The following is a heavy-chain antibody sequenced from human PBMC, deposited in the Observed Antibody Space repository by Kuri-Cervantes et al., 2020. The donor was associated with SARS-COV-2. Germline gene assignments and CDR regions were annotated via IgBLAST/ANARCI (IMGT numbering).Heavy chain of an antibody. CDR1: GFTFSGHW. CDR2: IDSSSRYI. J-gene: IGHJ4*02. D-gene: IGHD1-1*01. Sequence: GGSLRLSCAASGFTFSGHWIHWVRQAPGKGLVWVSSIDSSSRYIYYGESVRGRFSVSRDHAKNSLYLQMNSLKTDDTAVYYCVRDGDHWNFDYWGQGTLVTASS. V-gene: IGHV3-21*04. CDR3: VRDGDHWNFDY.